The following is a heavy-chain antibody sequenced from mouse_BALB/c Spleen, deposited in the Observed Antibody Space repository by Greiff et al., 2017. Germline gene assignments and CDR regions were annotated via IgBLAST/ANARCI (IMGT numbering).Heavy chain of an antibody. D-gene: IGHD3-2*01. V-gene: IGHV2-9*02. J-gene: IGHJ3*01. CDR3: ARVDSSGYVGGFAY. CDR2: IWAGGST. CDR1: GFSLTSYG. Sequence: VQLVESGPGLVAPSQSLSITCTVSGFSLTSYGVHWVRQPPGKGLEWLGVIWAGGSTNYNSALMSRLSISKDNSKSQVFLKMNSLQTDDTAMYYCARVDSSGYVGGFAYWGQGTLVTVSA.